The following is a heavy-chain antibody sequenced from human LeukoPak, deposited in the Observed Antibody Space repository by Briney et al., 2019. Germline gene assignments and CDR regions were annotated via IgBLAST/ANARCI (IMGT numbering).Heavy chain of an antibody. V-gene: IGHV4-4*07. D-gene: IGHD6-25*01. J-gene: IGHJ4*02. Sequence: SDTLSLTCTVSGGSISSYYWSWIRQPTGKALECIGRNYTSGSTNYNPPLKSRVTMSVDTSKKQFSLKLSSVTAADTAVYYCARDGYSSGFDYWGQGTLVTVSS. CDR2: NYTSGST. CDR3: ARDGYSSGFDY. CDR1: GGSISSYY.